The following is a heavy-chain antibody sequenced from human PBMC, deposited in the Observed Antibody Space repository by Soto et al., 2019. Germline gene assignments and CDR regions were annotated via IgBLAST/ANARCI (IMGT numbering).Heavy chain of an antibody. CDR1: GFTFSSYG. J-gene: IGHJ4*02. CDR3: ARCTWRHDYYFHY. D-gene: IGHD3-16*01. V-gene: IGHV3-33*01. Sequence: QVQLVESGGGVVQPGRSLRLSCAASGFTFSSYGMHWVRQAPGKGLEWVAVIWYDGSNKYYADSVKGRFTISRDNSKNTLYLQMNSLRAEDTAVYYCARCTWRHDYYFHYWGQGTLVTVSS. CDR2: IWYDGSNK.